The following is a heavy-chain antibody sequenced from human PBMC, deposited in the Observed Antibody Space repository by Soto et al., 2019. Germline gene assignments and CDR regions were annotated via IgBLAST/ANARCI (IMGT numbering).Heavy chain of an antibody. CDR2: ISFDGNII. CDR1: EFSFSSYA. D-gene: IGHD3-9*01. V-gene: IGHV3-30-3*01. CDR3: ARTFDTITYYSDY. J-gene: IGHJ4*02. Sequence: SVGSLRLSCAASEFSFSSYAMHWIRQAPGKGLEWVAVISFDGNIIHYADSVKDRFIISRDNSKNTLYLQMHSLSGEDTAVYYCARTFDTITYYSDYWGQGTLVTVSS.